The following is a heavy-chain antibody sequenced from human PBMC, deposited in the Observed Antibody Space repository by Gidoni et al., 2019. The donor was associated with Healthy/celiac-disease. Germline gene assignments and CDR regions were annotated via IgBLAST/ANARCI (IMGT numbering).Heavy chain of an antibody. J-gene: IGHJ3*02. D-gene: IGHD6-19*01. Sequence: QLVQSGAEAKKPGASVKVSCKASGYTFTSYDINWVCQAAGQGLEWMGWMNPDSGNTGYAQKCQGRVTMTRNTSISTAYMELSRLRSEDTAVYYCARERVAGSFDAFDIWGQRTMVTVSS. V-gene: IGHV1-8*01. CDR1: GYTFTSYD. CDR3: ARERVAGSFDAFDI. CDR2: MNPDSGNT.